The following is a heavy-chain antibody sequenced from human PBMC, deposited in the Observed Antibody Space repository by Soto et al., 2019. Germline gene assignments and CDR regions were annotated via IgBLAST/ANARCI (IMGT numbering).Heavy chain of an antibody. CDR1: GFTFGRHG. Sequence: QVQLVESGGGVVQPGGSLRLSCAASGFTFGRHGMHWVRQAPGKGLEWVAVIGSDGARDSYADSMKGRFSISRDNGQNTLYLQINSLRVEDTGVYYCARDDDYPDNGLGYWGQGTLVTVSS. CDR3: ARDDDYPDNGLGY. CDR2: IGSDGARD. D-gene: IGHD4-17*01. J-gene: IGHJ4*02. V-gene: IGHV3-33*01.